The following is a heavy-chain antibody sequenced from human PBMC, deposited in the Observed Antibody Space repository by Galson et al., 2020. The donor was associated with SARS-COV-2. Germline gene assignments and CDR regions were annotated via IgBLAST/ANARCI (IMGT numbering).Heavy chain of an antibody. CDR3: ARDILGGGWFGY. D-gene: IGHD6-19*01. Sequence: SETLSLTCTVSGDSISSTNFYWGWIRQPPGKGLEWIGSIYYSGTTYYNPSLKSRVTVSVDTSRNQFFLNLTLVTAADMAVYYCARDILGGGWFGYWGQGTLVAVAS. CDR2: IYYSGTT. J-gene: IGHJ4*02. V-gene: IGHV4-39*07. CDR1: GDSISSTNFY.